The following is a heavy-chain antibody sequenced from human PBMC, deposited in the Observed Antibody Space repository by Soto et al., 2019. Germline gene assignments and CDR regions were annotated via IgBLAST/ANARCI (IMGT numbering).Heavy chain of an antibody. CDR1: GFTFSDYY. CDR2: ISSISSTI. V-gene: IGHV3-11*01. CDR3: ARAMYSSKTEFGY. Sequence: GGSLRLSCAASGFTFSDYYMSWIRQAPGKGLEWISYISSISSTISYADSVMGRFTISRDNAKNSLYLQMNSLRPEDTAVYYCARAMYSSKTEFGYWGRGTLVTVSS. J-gene: IGHJ4*02. D-gene: IGHD6-13*01.